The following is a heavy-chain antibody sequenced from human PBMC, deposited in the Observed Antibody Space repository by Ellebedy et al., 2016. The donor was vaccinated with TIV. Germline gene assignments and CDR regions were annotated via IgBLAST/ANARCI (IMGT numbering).Heavy chain of an antibody. CDR2: IIPIFGTA. J-gene: IGHJ3*02. CDR1: GGTFSSYA. V-gene: IGHV1-69*13. D-gene: IGHD3-10*01. Sequence: SVKVSXXASGGTFSSYAISWVRQAPGQGLEWMGGIIPIFGTANYAQKFQGRVTITADESTSTAYMELSSLRSEDTAVYYCANPVENGSGHYHDAFDIWGQGTMVTVSS. CDR3: ANPVENGSGHYHDAFDI.